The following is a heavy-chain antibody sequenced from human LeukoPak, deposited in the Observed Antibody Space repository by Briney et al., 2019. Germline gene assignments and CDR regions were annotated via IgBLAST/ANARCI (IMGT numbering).Heavy chain of an antibody. D-gene: IGHD3-3*01. CDR3: ARAHYYDFYFGY. J-gene: IGHJ4*02. CDR2: ISYDGSNK. CDR1: GFTFSNYA. Sequence: GGSLRLSCAASGFTFSNYAMSWVRQAPGKGLEWVAVISYDGSNKYYADSVKGRFTISRDNSKNTLYLQMNSLRAEDTAVYYCARAHYYDFYFGYWGQGTLVTVSS. V-gene: IGHV3-30-3*01.